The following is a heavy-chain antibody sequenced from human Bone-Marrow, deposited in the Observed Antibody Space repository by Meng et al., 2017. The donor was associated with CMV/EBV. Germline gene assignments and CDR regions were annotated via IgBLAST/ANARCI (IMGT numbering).Heavy chain of an antibody. CDR3: ARSRYCSSTSCYKARVYFDY. D-gene: IGHD2-2*02. J-gene: IGHJ4*02. CDR2: IYYSGST. V-gene: IGHV4-39*01. Sequence: GSLRLSCAASGFTFSSYSMNWVRQPPGKGLEWIGSIYYSGSTYYNPSLKSRVTISVDTSKNQFSLKLSSVTAADTAVYYCARSRYCSSTSCYKARVYFDYWGQGTLVTVSS. CDR1: GFTFSSYSMN.